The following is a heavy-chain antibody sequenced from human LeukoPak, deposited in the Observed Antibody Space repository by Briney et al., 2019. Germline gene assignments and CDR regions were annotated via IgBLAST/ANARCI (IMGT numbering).Heavy chain of an antibody. CDR1: GFTFSSYS. Sequence: NAGGSLRLSCEASGFTFSSYSMNWVRQAPGKGLEWVSFISSSSSYIYYADSVKGRFTISRDNAKNSLYLQMNSLRAEDTAVYYCARQAVEMSYDAFGIWGQGTVVTVSS. CDR3: ARQAVEMSYDAFGI. V-gene: IGHV3-21*01. D-gene: IGHD5-24*01. J-gene: IGHJ3*02. CDR2: ISSSSSYI.